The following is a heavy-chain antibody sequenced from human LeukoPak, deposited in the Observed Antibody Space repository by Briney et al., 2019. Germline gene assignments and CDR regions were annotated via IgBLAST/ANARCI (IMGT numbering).Heavy chain of an antibody. CDR2: INHSGST. D-gene: IGHD3-22*01. CDR3: ARGGPRRSRIVVVITTKVWFDP. J-gene: IGHJ5*02. Sequence: PSETLSLTCAVYGGSFSGYYWSWIRQPPGKGLEWIGEINHSGSTNYNPSLKSRVTISVDTSKNQFSLKLSSVTAADTAVYYCARGGPRRSRIVVVITTKVWFDPWGQGTLVTVSS. V-gene: IGHV4-34*01. CDR1: GGSFSGYY.